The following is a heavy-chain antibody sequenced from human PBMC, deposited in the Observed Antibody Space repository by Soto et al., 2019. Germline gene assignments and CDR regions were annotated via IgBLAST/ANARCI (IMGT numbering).Heavy chain of an antibody. V-gene: IGHV1-18*01. D-gene: IGHD3-16*01. CDR1: RYIFVNYG. CDR3: VMVDNYVTPTPQDV. Sequence: QVQLVQSGDEVKKPGASVKVSCKASRYIFVNYGIAWVRQAPGQGHEWMGWISPYTGNTHSATKVQGRLTMTTDTSTSTAYMDLGSLTSDATAVYYCVMVDNYVTPTPQDVWGQGTTVTVSS. CDR2: ISPYTGNT. J-gene: IGHJ6*02.